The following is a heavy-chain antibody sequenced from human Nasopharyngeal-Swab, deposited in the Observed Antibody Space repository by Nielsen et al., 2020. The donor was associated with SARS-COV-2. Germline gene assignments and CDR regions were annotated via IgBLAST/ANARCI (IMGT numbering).Heavy chain of an antibody. D-gene: IGHD3-3*01. V-gene: IGHV7-4-1*02. CDR3: VRDLYYDFWSGSNIDSY. CDR2: INTNTGNP. Sequence: ASVKVSCKASGYTFTKYAMNWVRQAPGQGVEWMGWINTNTGNPTYAQGFTGRFVFSLDTSVSTAYLQISSLKAEDTAVYYCVRDLYYDFWSGSNIDSYWGQGTLVTVSS. CDR1: GYTFTKYA. J-gene: IGHJ4*02.